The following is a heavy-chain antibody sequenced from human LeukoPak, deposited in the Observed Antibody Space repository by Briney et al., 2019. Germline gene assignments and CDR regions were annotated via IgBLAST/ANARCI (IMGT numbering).Heavy chain of an antibody. Sequence: SETLSLTCTVSGGSISSYYWSWIRQPAGKGLEWIGRIYTSGSTNHNPSLKSRVTMSVDTSKNQFSLKLSSVTAADTAVYYCARDLWELPQVGYYYYYMDVWGKGTTVTVSS. CDR3: ARDLWELPQVGYYYYYMDV. CDR1: GGSISSYY. D-gene: IGHD1-26*01. CDR2: IYTSGST. V-gene: IGHV4-4*07. J-gene: IGHJ6*03.